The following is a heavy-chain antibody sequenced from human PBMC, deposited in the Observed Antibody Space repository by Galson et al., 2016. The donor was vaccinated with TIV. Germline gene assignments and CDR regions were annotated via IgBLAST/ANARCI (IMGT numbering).Heavy chain of an antibody. D-gene: IGHD3-22*01. J-gene: IGHJ3*02. CDR2: INPNNGDT. V-gene: IGHV1-2*06. CDR3: AKAYTFSANYYDGSGYYPDAFDI. Sequence: SVKVSCKASGYTFTGYYMDWVRQAPGQGLEWMGRINPNNGDTNYAQKFQGRVTLTRDTSISTAYMELSRLRSDDPALYYCAKAYTFSANYYDGSGYYPDAFDIWGQGTMVTVSS. CDR1: GYTFTGYY.